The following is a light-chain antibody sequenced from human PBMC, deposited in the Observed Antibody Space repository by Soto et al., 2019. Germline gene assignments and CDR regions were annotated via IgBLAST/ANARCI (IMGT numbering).Light chain of an antibody. V-gene: IGKV1-39*01. CDR2: AAS. CDR3: QQSYSSPLT. CDR1: QSISSY. J-gene: IGKJ4*01. Sequence: DIQMTQSPSSLSASVGDRVTITCRASQSISSYLNWYQQKPGKAPKVLIYAASSLQSGVPSRFSGSGSGTDFILTISSLQPEDFATYYCQQSYSSPLTFGGGTKVEIK.